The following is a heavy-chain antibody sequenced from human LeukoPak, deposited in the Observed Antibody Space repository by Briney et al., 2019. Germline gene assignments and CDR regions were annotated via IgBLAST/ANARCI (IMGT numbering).Heavy chain of an antibody. CDR2: IYHSGST. V-gene: IGHV4-38-2*02. Sequence: PSETLSLTCTVSGYSISSGYYWGWIRQPPGKGLEWIGSIYHSGSTYYNPSLKSRVTISVDTSKNQFSLKLSSVTAADTAVYYCAREGGSSTFDYWGQGTLVTVSS. J-gene: IGHJ4*02. CDR1: GYSISSGYY. CDR3: AREGGSSTFDY. D-gene: IGHD2-2*01.